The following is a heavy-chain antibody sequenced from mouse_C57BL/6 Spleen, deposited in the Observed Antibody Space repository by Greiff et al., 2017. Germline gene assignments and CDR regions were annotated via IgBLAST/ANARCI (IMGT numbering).Heavy chain of an antibody. CDR3: ANTAQAAWFAY. D-gene: IGHD3-2*02. V-gene: IGHV1-82*01. J-gene: IGHJ3*01. CDR1: GYAFSSSW. Sequence: VQLQQSGPELVKPGASVKISCKASGYAFSSSWMNWVKQRPGKGLEWIGRIYPGDGDTNYNGKFKGKATLTADKASSTAYMQLSSLTSEDSAVYFCANTAQAAWFAYWGQGTLVTVSA. CDR2: IYPGDGDT.